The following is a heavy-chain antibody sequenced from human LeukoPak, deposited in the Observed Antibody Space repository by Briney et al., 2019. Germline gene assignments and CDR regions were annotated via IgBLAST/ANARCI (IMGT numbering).Heavy chain of an antibody. V-gene: IGHV3-23*01. J-gene: IGHJ4*02. CDR1: GFTFSRNT. Sequence: GALRLSCAGSGFTFSRNTMSWVRQAPGRGLEWVSAISNTGGRTDYADSVKGRFTISRDNSKSTLYLQMDSLRAEDTAVYYCARDEDTSALSEYWGQGTLVTVPS. CDR2: ISNTGGRT. CDR3: ARDEDTSALSEY. D-gene: IGHD2/OR15-2a*01.